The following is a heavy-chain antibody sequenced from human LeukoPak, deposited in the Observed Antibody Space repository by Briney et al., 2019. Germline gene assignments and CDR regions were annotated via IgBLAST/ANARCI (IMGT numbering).Heavy chain of an antibody. CDR1: GFSLSTSGVD. J-gene: IGHJ4*02. CDR3: VYHRTSAGRFD. V-gene: IGHV2-5*04. D-gene: IGHD1-1*01. Sequence: SGPTLVKLTQTLSLTCTFSGFSLSTSGVDGGWIRQPPAKALQWLALIYWNDDERYSPSLKRRLTITKDTSEKQVVLTMTHMDPVDTATYYCVYHRTSAGRFDWGQGTLVTVSS. CDR2: IYWNDDE.